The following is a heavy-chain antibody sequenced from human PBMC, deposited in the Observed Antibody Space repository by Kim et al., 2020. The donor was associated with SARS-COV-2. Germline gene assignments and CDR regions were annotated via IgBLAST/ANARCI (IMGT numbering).Heavy chain of an antibody. CDR3: ARASPNTYGWGSYY. CDR1: GGSFSSIY. Sequence: SETLSLTCAVSGGSFSSIYWSWVRQPPARGLGLDWERNHSGITNSYPSLTSRVTISVYTATTQFSLYLTPVTAAATAVYYCARASPNTYGWGSYY. J-gene: IGHJ6*01. CDR2: RNHSGIT. D-gene: IGHD3-10*01. V-gene: IGHV4-34*01.